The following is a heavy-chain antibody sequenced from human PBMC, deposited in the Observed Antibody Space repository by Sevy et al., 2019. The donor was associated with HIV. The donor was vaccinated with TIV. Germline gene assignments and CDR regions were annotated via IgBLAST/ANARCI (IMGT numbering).Heavy chain of an antibody. CDR3: AKQVPTNRIAAAGTGYFQH. Sequence: GGSLRLSCAASGFTFSSYAMSWVRQAPGKGLEWVSAISGSGGSTYYADSVKGWFTISRDNSKNTLYLQMNSLRAEDTAVYYCAKQVPTNRIAAAGTGYFQHWGQGTLVTVSS. D-gene: IGHD6-13*01. J-gene: IGHJ1*01. V-gene: IGHV3-23*01. CDR2: ISGSGGST. CDR1: GFTFSSYA.